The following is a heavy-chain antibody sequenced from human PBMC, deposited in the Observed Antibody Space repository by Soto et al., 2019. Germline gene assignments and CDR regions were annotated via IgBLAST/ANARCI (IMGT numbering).Heavy chain of an antibody. CDR1: GGSISRYY. Sequence: SETLSLTYTVSGGSISRYYWSWIRQPPGKGLEWIGYMYNTGSTVYNPSFKSRVTISVDTSKNQFSLKLNSVTAADTAVYYCARDLWGYCGTDCYPLDVWGQGTTVT. CDR2: MYNTGST. CDR3: ARDLWGYCGTDCYPLDV. D-gene: IGHD2-21*02. V-gene: IGHV4-59*01. J-gene: IGHJ6*02.